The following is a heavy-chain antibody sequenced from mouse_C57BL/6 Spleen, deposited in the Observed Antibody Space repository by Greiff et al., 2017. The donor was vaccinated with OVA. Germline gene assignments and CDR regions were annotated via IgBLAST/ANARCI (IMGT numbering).Heavy chain of an antibody. D-gene: IGHD2-10*02. Sequence: VQLQQSGPELVKPGASVKISCKASGYAFSSSWMNWVKQRPGQGLEWIGRIYPGDGDTDYNGKFKGKATLTADKSSSTAYLQLSSLTSEDSAVSFCARTLGYFDVWGTGTTLTVSS. V-gene: IGHV1-82*01. J-gene: IGHJ1*03. CDR1: GYAFSSSW. CDR3: ARTLGYFDV. CDR2: IYPGDGDT.